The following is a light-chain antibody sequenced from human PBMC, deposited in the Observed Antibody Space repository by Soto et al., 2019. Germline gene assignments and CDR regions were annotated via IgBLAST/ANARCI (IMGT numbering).Light chain of an antibody. CDR1: QSVSNNY. J-gene: IGKJ1*01. V-gene: IGKV3-20*01. Sequence: EIVLTQSPGTLSLSPGERATLTSRASQSVSNNYLAWYQQKPGQAPGLLIYGASNRATGIPDRFSGSWSGTDFTLTISRLEHEDFAVYYCQQYGSSGTFGQGTKVDIK. CDR2: GAS. CDR3: QQYGSSGT.